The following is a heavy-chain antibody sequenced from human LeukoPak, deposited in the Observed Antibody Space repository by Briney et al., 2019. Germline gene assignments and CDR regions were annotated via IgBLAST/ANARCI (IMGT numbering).Heavy chain of an antibody. CDR1: GFTFSSYG. CDR2: IWYDGSNK. Sequence: TGGSLRLSCAASGFTFSSYGMHWVRQAPGKGLEWVAVIWYDGSNKYYADSVKGRFTISRDNSKDTLYLQMNSLRAEDTAVYYCAKAQTYSGSYCSSWGQGTLVTVSS. J-gene: IGHJ5*02. V-gene: IGHV3-33*06. D-gene: IGHD1-26*01. CDR3: AKAQTYSGSYCSS.